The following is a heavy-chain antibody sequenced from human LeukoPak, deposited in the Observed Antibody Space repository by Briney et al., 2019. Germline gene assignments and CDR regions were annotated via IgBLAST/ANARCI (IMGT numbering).Heavy chain of an antibody. CDR1: GYTFTSYD. V-gene: IGHV1-2*06. J-gene: IGHJ5*02. D-gene: IGHD4-17*01. CDR3: ARDLTGLRRFDP. Sequence: ASVKVSCKASGYTFTSYDINWVRQATGQGLEWMGRINPNSGGTNYAQKFQGRVTMTRDTSISTHYMELSRLRSDDTAVYYCARDLTGLRRFDPWGQGTLVTVSS. CDR2: INPNSGGT.